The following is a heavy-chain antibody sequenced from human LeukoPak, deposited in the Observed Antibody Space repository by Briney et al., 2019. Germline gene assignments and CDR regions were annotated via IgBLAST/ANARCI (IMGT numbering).Heavy chain of an antibody. D-gene: IGHD3-10*01. CDR1: GGSISSYY. V-gene: IGHV4-59*12. CDR3: ARDRDYGSGSPTFDY. J-gene: IGHJ4*02. CDR2: IYYSGST. Sequence: KPSETLSLTCTVSGGSISSYYWSWIRQPPGKGLEWIGYIYYSGSTNYNPSLKSRVTISVDTSKNQFSLKLSSVTAADTAVYYCARDRDYGSGSPTFDYWGQGTLVTVSS.